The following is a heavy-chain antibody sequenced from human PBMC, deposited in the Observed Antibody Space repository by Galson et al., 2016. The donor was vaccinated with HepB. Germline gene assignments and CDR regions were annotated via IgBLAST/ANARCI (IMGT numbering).Heavy chain of an antibody. CDR2: IILDGSQK. D-gene: IGHD2-15*01. J-gene: IGHJ4*02. V-gene: IGHV3-7*03. CDR1: GSIFSGYW. CDR3: ARGRYCSGGGCYQDY. Sequence: SLRLSCAASGSIFSGYWMSWVRQAPGEGLEWVANIILDGSQKYYVDSVKGRFTISRDNAKNSLYLYMNSLRADDTAVYYCARGRYCSGGGCYQDYWGQGTLVTVAS.